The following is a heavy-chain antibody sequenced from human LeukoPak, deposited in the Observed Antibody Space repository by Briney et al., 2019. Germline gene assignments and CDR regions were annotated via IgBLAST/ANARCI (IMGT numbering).Heavy chain of an antibody. D-gene: IGHD1-7*01. CDR2: ISYDGSNK. V-gene: IGHV3-30*04. CDR3: AAGPTTGY. CDR1: GFTFSSYA. Sequence: GGSLRLSCAASGFTFSSYAMHWARQAPGKGLEWVAVISYDGSNKYYADSVKGRFTISRDNSKNTLYLQMNSLRAEDTAVYYCAAGPTTGYWGQGTLVTVSS. J-gene: IGHJ4*02.